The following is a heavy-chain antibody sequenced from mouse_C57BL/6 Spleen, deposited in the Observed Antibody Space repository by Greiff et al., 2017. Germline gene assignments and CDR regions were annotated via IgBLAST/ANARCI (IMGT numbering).Heavy chain of an antibody. V-gene: IGHV1-22*01. Sequence: EVQLKESGPELVKPGASVKMSCKASGYTFTDYNMHWVKQSHGKSLEWIGYINPNNGGTSYNQKFKGKATLTVNKSSSTAYMELRSLTSEDSAVYYCARGGLRGSYYAMDYWGQGTSVTVSS. D-gene: IGHD2-4*01. CDR3: ARGGLRGSYYAMDY. J-gene: IGHJ4*01. CDR1: GYTFTDYN. CDR2: INPNNGGT.